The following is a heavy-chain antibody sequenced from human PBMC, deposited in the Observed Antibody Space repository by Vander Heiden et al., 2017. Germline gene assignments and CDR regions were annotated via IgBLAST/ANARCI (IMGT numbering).Heavy chain of an antibody. CDR1: GFTVGNNF. D-gene: IGHD3-16*01. Sequence: EVQLVESGGGLIQPGGSLRLSCAASGFTVGNNFMNWVRQAPGKGLEWVSVFYSVGSTYDADSVKGRFTISRDNSKNTLFLQMNSLRTEDTAVYYCTRGGRSSWGYWGQGTLVTVSS. V-gene: IGHV3-53*01. J-gene: IGHJ4*02. CDR3: TRGGRSSWGY. CDR2: FYSVGST.